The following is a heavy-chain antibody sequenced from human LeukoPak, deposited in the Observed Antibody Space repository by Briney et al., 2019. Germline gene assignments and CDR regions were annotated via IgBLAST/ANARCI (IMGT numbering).Heavy chain of an antibody. CDR2: INPNSGGT. D-gene: IGHD3-10*01. J-gene: IGHJ4*02. V-gene: IGHV1-2*02. CDR3: ARGLRVILWFGELGEYYFDY. CDR1: GYTFTGYY. Sequence: ASVKVSCKASGYTFTGYYMHWVRQAPGQGLEWMGWINPNSGGTNYAQKFQGRVTMTRDTSISTAYMERSRLRSDDTAVYYCARGLRVILWFGELGEYYFDYWGQGTLVTVPS.